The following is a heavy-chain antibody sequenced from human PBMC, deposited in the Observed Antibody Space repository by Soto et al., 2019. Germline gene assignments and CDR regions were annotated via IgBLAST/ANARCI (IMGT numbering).Heavy chain of an antibody. CDR1: GFTFSSYS. D-gene: IGHD3-3*01. V-gene: IGHV3-48*02. CDR2: ISSSSSSI. CDR3: ARDYEYWSGYYKGFDY. J-gene: IGHJ4*02. Sequence: GGSLRLSCAASGFTFSSYSMNWVRQAPGKGLEWVSYISSSSSSIYYADSVKGRFTISRDNAKNSLYLQMNSLRDEDTAVYYCARDYEYWSGYYKGFDYWGQGTLVTVPS.